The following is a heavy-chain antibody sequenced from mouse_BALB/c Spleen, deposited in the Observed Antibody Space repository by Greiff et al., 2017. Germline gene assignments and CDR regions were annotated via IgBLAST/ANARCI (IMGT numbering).Heavy chain of an antibody. J-gene: IGHJ4*01. V-gene: IGHV7-3*02. D-gene: IGHD4-1*01. CDR3: ARAGTGYAMDY. Sequence: EVNVVESGGGLVQPGGSLRLSCATSGFTFTDYYMSWVRQPPGKALEWLGFIRNKANGYTTEYSASVKGRFTISRDNSQSILYLQMNTLRAEDSATYYCARAGTGYAMDYWGQGTSVTVSS. CDR2: IRNKANGYTT. CDR1: GFTFTDYY.